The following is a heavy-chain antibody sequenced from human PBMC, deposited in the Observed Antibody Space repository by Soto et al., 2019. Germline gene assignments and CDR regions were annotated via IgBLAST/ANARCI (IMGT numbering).Heavy chain of an antibody. D-gene: IGHD6-19*01. CDR1: GYSFTSYW. J-gene: IGHJ6*02. Sequence: GESLKISCKGSGYSFTSYWISWVRQMPGKGLEWMGRIDTSDSYTNYSTSFQGHVTTSADKSISTASLQWSSLKASDTAMYYCASATGYSSCWYPGHYYYYGMDVWGQGTTVTVSS. V-gene: IGHV5-10-1*01. CDR3: ASATGYSSCWYPGHYYYYGMDV. CDR2: IDTSDSYT.